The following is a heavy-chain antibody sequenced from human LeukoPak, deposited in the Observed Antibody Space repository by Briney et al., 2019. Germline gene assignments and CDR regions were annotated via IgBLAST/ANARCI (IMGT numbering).Heavy chain of an antibody. D-gene: IGHD3-10*02. J-gene: IGHJ6*03. CDR2: ISSSGSTI. CDR3: AELGITMIGGV. Sequence: PGGSLRLSCAASGFTFSSYEMNWVRQAPGKGREWVSYISSSGSTIYYADSVKGRFTISRDNAKNSLYLQMNSLRAEDTAVYHCAELGITMIGGVWGKGTTVTIS. V-gene: IGHV3-48*03. CDR1: GFTFSSYE.